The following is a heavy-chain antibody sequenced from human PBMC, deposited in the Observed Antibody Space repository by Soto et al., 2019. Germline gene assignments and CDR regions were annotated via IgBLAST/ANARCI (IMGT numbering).Heavy chain of an antibody. D-gene: IGHD1-26*01. CDR3: VRRSRLHWEPFDY. J-gene: IGHJ4*02. CDR1: AFTFSNYA. Sequence: EVQLLESGGDFVQPGGSLRLSCAASAFTFSNYAMGWVRQAPGKGLEWVSTIGGPGGDRTYYADPVKGRFAISRDNSKDTVYLQMNRLRADDTAVYSCVRRSRLHWEPFDYRGQGTLVSVSS. V-gene: IGHV3-23*01. CDR2: IGGPGGDRT.